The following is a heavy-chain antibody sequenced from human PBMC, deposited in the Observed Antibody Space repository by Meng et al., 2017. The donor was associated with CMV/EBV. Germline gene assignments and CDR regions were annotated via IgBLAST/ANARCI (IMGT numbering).Heavy chain of an antibody. CDR2: IYSGGSST. Sequence: GVPVGSYARSWVRQAAGKGLGWVSVIYSGGSSTYYADSVKGRFTISRDNSKNTLYLQMNSLRAEDTAVYYCAKEGEIGAVAGNFDYWGQGTLVTVSS. V-gene: IGHV3-23*03. CDR3: AKEGEIGAVAGNFDY. J-gene: IGHJ4*02. D-gene: IGHD6-19*01. CDR1: GVPVGSYA.